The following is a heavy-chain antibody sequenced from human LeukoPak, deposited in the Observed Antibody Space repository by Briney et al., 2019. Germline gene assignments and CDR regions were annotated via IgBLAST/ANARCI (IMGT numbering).Heavy chain of an antibody. CDR3: ARDRVMGFDP. Sequence: SETLSLTCTVSGGSISSYYWSWIRQPPGKGLEWIGYIYYSGSTNYNPSLKSRVTISVDTSKNQFSLKLSSVTAADTAVCYCARDRVMGFDPWGQGTLVTVSS. J-gene: IGHJ5*02. CDR2: IYYSGST. D-gene: IGHD2-8*01. V-gene: IGHV4-59*01. CDR1: GGSISSYY.